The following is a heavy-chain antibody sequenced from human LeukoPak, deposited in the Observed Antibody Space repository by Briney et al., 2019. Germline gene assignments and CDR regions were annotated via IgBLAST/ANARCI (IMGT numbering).Heavy chain of an antibody. J-gene: IGHJ4*02. CDR3: ARYPTSKGVYYDSSGYVPFDY. D-gene: IGHD3-22*01. CDR2: ISPYNDNT. V-gene: IGHV1-18*01. CDR1: GYTFTNYG. Sequence: ASVKVSCKTSGYTFTNYGLSWVRQAPGQGLEWMGWISPYNDNTNYAQKFQGRVTMTTDTSTRTAYMELRSLRSDDTAVYYCARYPTSKGVYYDSSGYVPFDYWGQGTLVTVSS.